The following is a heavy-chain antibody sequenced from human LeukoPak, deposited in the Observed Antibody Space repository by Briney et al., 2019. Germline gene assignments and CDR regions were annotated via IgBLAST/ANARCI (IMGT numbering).Heavy chain of an antibody. Sequence: GGSLRLSCAASGFTFSNYWMTWVRQAPGKGLEWVANIKQDGSEKYYVDSVRGRFTISRDNAKNSLSLQMNSLRAEDTAVYYCARYSSSYGWFDPWGQGTLVTVSS. CDR3: ARYSSSYGWFDP. CDR1: GFTFSNYW. V-gene: IGHV3-7*01. CDR2: IKQDGSEK. D-gene: IGHD3-22*01. J-gene: IGHJ5*02.